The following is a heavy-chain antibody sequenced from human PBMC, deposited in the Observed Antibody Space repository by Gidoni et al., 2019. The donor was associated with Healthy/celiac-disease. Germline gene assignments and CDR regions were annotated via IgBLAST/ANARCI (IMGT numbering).Heavy chain of an antibody. CDR3: ARAPHGYYDFWSGYPCGMDV. Sequence: QVQLVESGGGLVQPGRSLRLSCAASGFTFSRHGCHGVRQAPGKGLEWVAVIWYDGSNKYYADSVKGRFTISRDNSKNTLYLQMNSLRAEDTAVYYCARAPHGYYDFWSGYPCGMDVWGQGTTVTVSS. CDR1: GFTFSRHG. V-gene: IGHV3-33*01. CDR2: IWYDGSNK. J-gene: IGHJ6*02. D-gene: IGHD3-3*01.